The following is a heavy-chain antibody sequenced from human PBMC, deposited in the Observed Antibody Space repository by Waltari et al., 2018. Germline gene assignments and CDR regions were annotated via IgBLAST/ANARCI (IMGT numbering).Heavy chain of an antibody. CDR2: INGDGSRM. J-gene: IGHJ4*02. V-gene: IGHV3-74*01. Sequence: EVQLVESGGDLVQPGGSLRLSGAASGFTLSTCGIPWVRQAPGKGLVWVSCINGDGSRMTYADSVKGRFTLSRDNAKSTVYLQMSSLRAEDTALYYCVRVDNNGLEPFDYWGQGTLVTVSS. CDR1: GFTLSTCG. CDR3: VRVDNNGLEPFDY. D-gene: IGHD1-1*01.